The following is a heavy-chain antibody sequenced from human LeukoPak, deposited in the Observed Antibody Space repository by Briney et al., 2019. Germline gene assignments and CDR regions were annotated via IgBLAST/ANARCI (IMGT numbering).Heavy chain of an antibody. CDR2: ISGSGGNT. CDR1: GFTFNSYA. D-gene: IGHD6-19*01. J-gene: IGHJ4*02. CDR3: AKTSGSSGWYYDY. V-gene: IGHV3-23*01. Sequence: GGSLRLSCAASGFTFNSYAMSWVRQAPGKGLEWVSAISGSGGNTYYAGSVKGRFTISRDNSKNTLYLQMNSLRAEDTAVYYCAKTSGSSGWYYDYWGQGMLVTVSS.